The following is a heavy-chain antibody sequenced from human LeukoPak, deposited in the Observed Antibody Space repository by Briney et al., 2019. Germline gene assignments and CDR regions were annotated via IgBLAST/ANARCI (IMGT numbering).Heavy chain of an antibody. CDR2: IYHSGST. CDR1: GLTFSSYAM. CDR3: ARYYCAGVCYYFQH. Sequence: GSLRLSCAASGLTFSSYAMNWVRQPPGKGLEWIGEIYHSGSTNYNPSLKSRVTISVDKSKNQFSLKLSSVTAADTAVYYCARYYCAGVCYYFQHWGQGTLVTVSS. D-gene: IGHD2-21*02. V-gene: IGHV4-4*02. J-gene: IGHJ1*01.